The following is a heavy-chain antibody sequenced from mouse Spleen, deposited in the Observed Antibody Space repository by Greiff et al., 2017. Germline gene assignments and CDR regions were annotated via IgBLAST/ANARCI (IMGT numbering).Heavy chain of an antibody. CDR2: IWAGGST. Sequence: VHLVESGPGLVAPSQSLSITCTVSGFSLTSYGVHWVRQPPGKGLEWLGVIWAGGSTNYNSALMSRLSISKDNSKSQVFLKMNSLQTDDTAMYYCATSMITTKGFAYWGQGTLVTVSA. J-gene: IGHJ3*01. V-gene: IGHV2-9*02. CDR1: GFSLTSYG. D-gene: IGHD2-4*01. CDR3: ATSMITTKGFAY.